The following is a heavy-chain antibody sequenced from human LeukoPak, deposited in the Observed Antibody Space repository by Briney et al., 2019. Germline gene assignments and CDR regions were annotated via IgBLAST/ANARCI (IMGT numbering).Heavy chain of an antibody. J-gene: IGHJ4*02. D-gene: IGHD3-10*01. CDR3: AKDFALRMVRGHFDY. CDR2: ISGSGGST. V-gene: IGHV3-23*01. Sequence: GGSLRLSCEASGFPFSTWGMSWVRQAPGKGLEWVSAISGSGGSTYYADSVKGRFTISRDNSKNTLYLQMNSLRAEDTAVYYCAKDFALRMVRGHFDYWGQGTLVTVSS. CDR1: GFPFSTWG.